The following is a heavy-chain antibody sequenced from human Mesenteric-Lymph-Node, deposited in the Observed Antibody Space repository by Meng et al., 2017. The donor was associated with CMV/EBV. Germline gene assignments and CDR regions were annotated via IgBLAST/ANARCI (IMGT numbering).Heavy chain of an antibody. CDR1: GCPFSTYW. V-gene: IGHV3-7*01. CDR2: IKEDGSEK. Sequence: SGCPFSTYWRSWVRQAPGKGLEWVANIKEDGSEKYYMESVKGRFTISRDNAKNSLWLQMNSLRAEDTAVYYCANYDFWSGSSNWFDPWGQGTLVTVSS. D-gene: IGHD3-3*01. J-gene: IGHJ5*02. CDR3: ANYDFWSGSSNWFDP.